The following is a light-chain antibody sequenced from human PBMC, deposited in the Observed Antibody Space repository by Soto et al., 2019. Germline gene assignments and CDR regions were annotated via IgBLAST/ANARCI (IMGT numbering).Light chain of an antibody. Sequence: QSALTQPASVSGSPGQSITISCTGTSSDIGTYNFVSWYQQHADSAPKLIIYEVNHRPSGVSHRFFGSKSGNTASLTISGLQAEDEADYFCSSYTSSDTLVFGGGTKVTVL. CDR3: SSYTSSDTLV. V-gene: IGLV2-14*01. J-gene: IGLJ2*01. CDR2: EVN. CDR1: SSDIGTYNF.